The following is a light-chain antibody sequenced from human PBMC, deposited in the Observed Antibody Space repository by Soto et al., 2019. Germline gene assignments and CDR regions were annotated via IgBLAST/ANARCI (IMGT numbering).Light chain of an antibody. V-gene: IGKV3-15*01. Sequence: EIVMTQSPATLSVSPGGRATLSCRASQRVSNDFAWYQQRPGQAPRLLIYGASTRDTGVPARFSGSGSGTECTLPLTRLQSEDVEVDFCHQYNKWPRTFGRGTQVEI. CDR1: QRVSND. CDR2: GAS. J-gene: IGKJ4*02. CDR3: HQYNKWPRT.